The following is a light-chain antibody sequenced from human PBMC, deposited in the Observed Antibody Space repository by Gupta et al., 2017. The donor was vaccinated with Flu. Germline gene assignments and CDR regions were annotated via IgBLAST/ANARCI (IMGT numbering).Light chain of an antibody. V-gene: IGKV1-5*03. J-gene: IGKJ1*01. CDR3: QHENSSPWT. Sequence: DIQMTQSPSTLSASVGDRVTITCRASQTISSWLAWYQQKPGKAPKLLIYKASSLESGVPSRFSGSGSGTEFTLTISSRQPDDFATYYCQHENSSPWTFGQGTKVEI. CDR1: QTISSW. CDR2: KAS.